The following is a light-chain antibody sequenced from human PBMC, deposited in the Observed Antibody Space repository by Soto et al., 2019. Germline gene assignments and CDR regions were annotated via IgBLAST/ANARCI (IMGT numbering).Light chain of an antibody. J-gene: IGKJ5*01. Sequence: EIVLTQSPGTLSLSPGERATLSCRXXRIVSSTLSAWHQQKPGQAPRLLVYGASKRATGIPDRFRGSGSGSEFTLTISGLEPEDAAVYFCQHFGSSPPVTFGQGTRLEIK. CDR3: QHFGSSPPVT. CDR1: RIVSSTL. V-gene: IGKV3-20*01. CDR2: GAS.